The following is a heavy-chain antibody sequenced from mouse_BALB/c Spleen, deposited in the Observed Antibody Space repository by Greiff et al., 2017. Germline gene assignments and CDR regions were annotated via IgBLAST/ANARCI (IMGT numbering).Heavy chain of an antibody. CDR1: GDSITSGY. CDR2: ISYSGST. V-gene: IGHV3-8*02. D-gene: IGHD1-1*01. J-gene: IGHJ2*01. Sequence: EVHLVESGPSLVKPSQTLSLTCSVTGDSITSGYWNWIRKFPGNKLEYMGYISYSGSTYYNPSLKSRISITRDTSKNQYYLQLNSVTTEDTATYYCARYKDYGSSYYFDYWGQGTTLTVSS. CDR3: ARYKDYGSSYYFDY.